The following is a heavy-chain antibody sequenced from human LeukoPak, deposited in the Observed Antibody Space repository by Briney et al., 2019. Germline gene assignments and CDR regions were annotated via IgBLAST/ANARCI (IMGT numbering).Heavy chain of an antibody. J-gene: IGHJ5*02. CDR1: GGSISSGSYY. CDR3: ARPYYDFWSGYENNWFDP. Sequence: SETLSLTCTVSGGSISSGSYYWGWIRQPPGKGLEWIGSIYYSGSTYYNPSLKSRATISVDTSKNQFSLKLSSVTAADTAVYYCARPYYDFWSGYENNWFDPWGQGTLVTVSS. V-gene: IGHV4-39*01. CDR2: IYYSGST. D-gene: IGHD3-3*01.